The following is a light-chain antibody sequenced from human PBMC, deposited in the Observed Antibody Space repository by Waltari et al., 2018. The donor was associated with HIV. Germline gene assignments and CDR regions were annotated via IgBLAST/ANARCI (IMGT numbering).Light chain of an antibody. CDR3: CSYAGSYTWV. CDR1: TSDVGAYNF. Sequence: QSALPQPPSVSGSPGQSVPISCTGTTSDVGAYNFVSWYQQHPGKAPKVLIYDVSKRPSGVPDRFSGSKSGNTASLTISGLQAEDEADYYCCSYAGSYTWVFGGGTKLTVL. J-gene: IGLJ3*02. V-gene: IGLV2-11*01. CDR2: DVS.